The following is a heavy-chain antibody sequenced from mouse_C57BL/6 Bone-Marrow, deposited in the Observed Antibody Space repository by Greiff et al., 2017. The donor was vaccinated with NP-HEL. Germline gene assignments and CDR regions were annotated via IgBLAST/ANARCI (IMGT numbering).Heavy chain of an antibody. CDR1: GFSLTSYC. CDR3: ARRTFDYGSTRYAMDY. V-gene: IGHV2-2*01. CDR2: IWSGGST. Sequence: VQLQQSGPGLVQPSQSLSITCTVSGFSLTSYCVHWVRQPPGKGLEWLGVIWSGGSTDYNAAFISRLSISKDNSKSQVFFKMNSLQADDTAIYYCARRTFDYGSTRYAMDYWGQGTSVTVSS. D-gene: IGHD1-1*01. J-gene: IGHJ4*01.